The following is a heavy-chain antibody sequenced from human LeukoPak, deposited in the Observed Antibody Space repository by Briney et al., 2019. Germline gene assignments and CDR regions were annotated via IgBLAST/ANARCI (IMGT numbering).Heavy chain of an antibody. CDR3: ARGGGGVSKYFDY. D-gene: IGHD3-16*01. V-gene: IGHV3-23*01. CDR2: IPASGGST. J-gene: IGHJ4*02. Sequence: GGSLRLSCVASGFTFSSNVMIWVRQAPGKGLEWVSSIPASGGSTYYADSVKGRFTISRDNAKNSLYLQMNSLRAEDTAVYYCARGGGGVSKYFDYWGQGTLVTVSS. CDR1: GFTFSSNV.